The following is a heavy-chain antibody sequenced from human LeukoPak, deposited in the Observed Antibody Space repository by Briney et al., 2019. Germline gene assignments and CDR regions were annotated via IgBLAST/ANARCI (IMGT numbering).Heavy chain of an antibody. CDR2: IYHSGST. V-gene: IGHV4-4*02. CDR3: ARGSVLLWFGKSDYYGMDV. CDR1: GGSISSSNW. J-gene: IGHJ6*02. D-gene: IGHD3-10*01. Sequence: SETLSLTCAVSGGSISSSNWWSWVRQPPGKGLEWIGEIYHSGSTNYNPSLKSRVTIPVDTSKNQFSLKLSSVTAADTAVYYCARGSVLLWFGKSDYYGMDVWGQGTTVTVSS.